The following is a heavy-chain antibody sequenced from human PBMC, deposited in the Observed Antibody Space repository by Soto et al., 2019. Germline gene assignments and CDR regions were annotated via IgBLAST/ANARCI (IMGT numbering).Heavy chain of an antibody. CDR2: IYPGDSDI. CDR1: GHSFTSFW. V-gene: IGHV5-51*01. D-gene: IGHD6-19*01. Sequence: PGESLKISCKGSGHSFTSFWIGWVRQMPGKGLEWVAIIYPGDSDIRYSPSFQGQVTISADKSISTAYLQWSSLKASDTAMYYCARQPSNGQWSVWGQGTTVTVSS. J-gene: IGHJ6*02. CDR3: ARQPSNGQWSV.